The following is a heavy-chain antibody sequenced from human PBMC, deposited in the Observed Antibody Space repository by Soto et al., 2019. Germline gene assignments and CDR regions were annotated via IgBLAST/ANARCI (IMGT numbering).Heavy chain of an antibody. V-gene: IGHV1-2*02. D-gene: IGHD3-3*01. J-gene: IGHJ5*02. CDR1: GYTFTGYY. CDR2: INPNNGGT. Sequence: QVQLVQSGAEVKKPGASVNVSCKASGYTFTGYYLHWVRQAPGQGLQWMGWINPNNGGTNYAQNFQVRVTMTSDTSISTAYMELSRLRSDDTAVYYCARVPTSITVFGVVIQTWFDPWGQGTLVTVSS. CDR3: ARVPTSITVFGVVIQTWFDP.